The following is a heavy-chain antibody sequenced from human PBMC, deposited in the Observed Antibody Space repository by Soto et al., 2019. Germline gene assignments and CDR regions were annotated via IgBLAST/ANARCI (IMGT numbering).Heavy chain of an antibody. D-gene: IGHD3-22*01. CDR2: ISGSGGST. CDR3: AKDWSSGYYYQYYFDY. V-gene: IGHV3-23*01. Sequence: LRLSCAASGFTFSSYAMSWVRQAPGKGLEWVSAISGSGGSTYYADSVKGRFTISRDNSKNTLYLQMNSLRAEDTAVYYCAKDWSSGYYYQYYFDYWGQGTLVTVSS. J-gene: IGHJ4*02. CDR1: GFTFSSYA.